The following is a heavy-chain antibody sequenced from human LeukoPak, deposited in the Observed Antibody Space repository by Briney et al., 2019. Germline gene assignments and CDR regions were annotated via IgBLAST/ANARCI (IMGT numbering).Heavy chain of an antibody. Sequence: PSETLSLTCTVSGGSISSHYWSWIRQPPGKGLEWIGYIYYSGSTNYNPSLKSRVTISVDTSKNQFSLKLSSVTAADTAVYYCARGGYFDYWGQGTPVTVSS. J-gene: IGHJ4*02. CDR1: GGSISSHY. D-gene: IGHD3-16*01. CDR2: IYYSGST. V-gene: IGHV4-59*11. CDR3: ARGGYFDY.